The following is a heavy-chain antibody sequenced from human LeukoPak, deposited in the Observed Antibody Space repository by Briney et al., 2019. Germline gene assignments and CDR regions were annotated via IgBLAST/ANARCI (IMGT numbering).Heavy chain of an antibody. J-gene: IGHJ4*02. CDR1: GDTLSSYA. Sequence: GASVKVSCKASGDTLSSYAISWVRQAPGQGLEWMGGIIPIIGTANYAQKFQGRVTITADESTSTAYMELSSLRSEDTAVYYCARDPTYYYDSSGLLDYWGQGTLVTVSS. CDR2: IIPIIGTA. V-gene: IGHV1-69*13. CDR3: ARDPTYYYDSSGLLDY. D-gene: IGHD3-22*01.